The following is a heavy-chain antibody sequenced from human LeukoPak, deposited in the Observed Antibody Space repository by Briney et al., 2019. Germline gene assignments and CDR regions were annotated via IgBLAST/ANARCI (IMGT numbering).Heavy chain of an antibody. CDR3: ARGEAVPAAMGDLFDY. CDR1: GGSINSDLYY. Sequence: SETLSLTCTISGGSINSDLYYWAWIRQPATKGLEWIGRVCNSGNTNYNPSLRSRVIMSIDTSKNQLSLDLSSVTAADTAVYHCARGEAVPAAMGDLFDYSGQGTLVTVSS. CDR2: VCNSGNT. V-gene: IGHV4-61*02. J-gene: IGHJ4*02. D-gene: IGHD2-2*01.